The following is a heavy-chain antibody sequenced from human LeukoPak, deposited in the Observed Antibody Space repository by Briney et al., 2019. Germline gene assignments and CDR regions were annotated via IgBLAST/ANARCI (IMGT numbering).Heavy chain of an antibody. CDR3: AKDGGSSWDPIDY. Sequence: GGSLRLSCAASGFTFSSYAMSWVRQAPGKGLEWVSAISGSGGNTYYADSVKGRFTISRDNSKNTLYLQMNSLRAEDTAVYYCAKDGGSSWDPIDYWGQGTLVTVSS. V-gene: IGHV3-23*01. CDR2: ISGSGGNT. CDR1: GFTFSSYA. J-gene: IGHJ4*02. D-gene: IGHD6-13*01.